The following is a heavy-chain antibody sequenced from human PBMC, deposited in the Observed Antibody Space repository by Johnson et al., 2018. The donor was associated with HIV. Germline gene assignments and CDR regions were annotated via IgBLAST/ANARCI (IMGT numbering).Heavy chain of an antibody. V-gene: IGHV3-74*02. CDR3: AMPSMVQGGPDAFDI. CDR2: LNSDGSSV. CDR1: VFTFSSYD. J-gene: IGHJ3*02. D-gene: IGHD3-10*01. Sequence: VQLVESGVVQPGRSLRLSCAASVFTFSSYDMHWVRQAPGKGLMWVSRLNSDGSSVSYADFVKGRFTVSRDNAKNTLYLQMNSLRAEDTAVYYCAMPSMVQGGPDAFDIWGQGTMVTVSS.